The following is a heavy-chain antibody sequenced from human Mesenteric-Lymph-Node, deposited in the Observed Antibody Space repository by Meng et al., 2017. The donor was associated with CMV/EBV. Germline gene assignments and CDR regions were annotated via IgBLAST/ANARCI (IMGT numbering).Heavy chain of an antibody. V-gene: IGHV3-20*04. J-gene: IGHJ6*02. CDR3: ATDVVGGTTGYYYGLDV. D-gene: IGHD1-26*01. Sequence: GESLKISCAASGFNFDDYGMSWVRQAPGKGLEWVSGINWNGGATTYADSLKARFTISRDNAKNSLYLQMNSLRGEDTALYYCATDVVGGTTGYYYGLDVWGQGTTVTVSS. CDR2: INWNGGAT. CDR1: GFNFDDYG.